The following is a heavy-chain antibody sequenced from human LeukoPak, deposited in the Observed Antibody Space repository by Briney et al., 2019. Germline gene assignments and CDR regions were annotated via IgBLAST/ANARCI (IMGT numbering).Heavy chain of an antibody. CDR2: ISGSGGST. Sequence: GGTLRLSCAASGFTISNYGMSWVRQAPGKGLEWVSAISGSGGSTFYADSVQGRFTISRDNSKNTLYLQMNSLRADDTAVYYCAKGGGGVLASWGQGTLVTVSS. CDR1: GFTISNYG. J-gene: IGHJ4*02. CDR3: AKGGGGVLAS. D-gene: IGHD3-16*01. V-gene: IGHV3-23*01.